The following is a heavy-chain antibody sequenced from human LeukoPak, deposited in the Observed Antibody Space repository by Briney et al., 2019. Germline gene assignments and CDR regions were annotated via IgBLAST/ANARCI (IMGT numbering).Heavy chain of an antibody. CDR3: ARDRPGTMIVVGPLDY. CDR2: INPSGGSK. V-gene: IGHV1-46*01. Sequence: ASVKVSCKASGYTFTSYYMHWVGQAPGQGREGMGIINPSGGSKSYAQTFQGRVTMTRDTSTSTVYMELSSLRSEDTAVYYCARDRPGTMIVVGPLDYWGQGTLVTVSS. D-gene: IGHD3-22*01. J-gene: IGHJ4*02. CDR1: GYTFTSYY.